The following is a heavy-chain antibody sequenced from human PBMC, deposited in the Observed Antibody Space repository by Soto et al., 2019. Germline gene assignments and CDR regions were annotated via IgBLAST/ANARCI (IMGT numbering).Heavy chain of an antibody. CDR1: GFTFSSYG. CDR3: ARETDIVGVVAAYFDY. V-gene: IGHV3-33*01. J-gene: IGHJ4*02. CDR2: IWYDGSNK. Sequence: QVQLVESGGGVVQPGRSLRLSCAASGFTFSSYGMHWVRQAPGKGLEWVAVIWYDGSNKYYADSVKGRFTISRDNSKNTVYRQMNSLRAEDTAVYYCARETDIVGVVAAYFDYWGQGTLVTVSS. D-gene: IGHD2-15*01.